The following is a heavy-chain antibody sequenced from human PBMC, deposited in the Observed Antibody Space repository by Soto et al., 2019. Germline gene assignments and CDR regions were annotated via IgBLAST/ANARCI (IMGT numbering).Heavy chain of an antibody. CDR3: ASSDDSSSWEFSTFDY. CDR2: IYYSGST. Sequence: XETLSLTCTVSGFSISSYYWSWIRQPPGKGLEWIGYIYYSGSTNYNPSLKSRVTISVDTSKNQFSLKLSSVTAADTAVYYCASSDDSSSWEFSTFDYWGQGTLVTVSS. J-gene: IGHJ4*02. D-gene: IGHD6-13*01. CDR1: GFSISSYY. V-gene: IGHV4-59*01.